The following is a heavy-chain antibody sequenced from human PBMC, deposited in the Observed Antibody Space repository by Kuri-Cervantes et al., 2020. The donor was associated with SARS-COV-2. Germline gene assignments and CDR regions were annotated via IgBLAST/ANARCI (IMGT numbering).Heavy chain of an antibody. Sequence: SGPTLVKPTQTLTLTCTFSGFPLSTSGMCVSWIRQPPGKALEWLALIDWDDDKYYSTSLKTRLTISKDTSKNQVVLTMANMDPVDTGTYYCARSETWIHPRYEGWFDPWGQGTLVTVSS. CDR2: IDWDDDK. J-gene: IGHJ5*02. V-gene: IGHV2-70*01. D-gene: IGHD5-18*01. CDR1: GFPLSTSGMC. CDR3: ARSETWIHPRYEGWFDP.